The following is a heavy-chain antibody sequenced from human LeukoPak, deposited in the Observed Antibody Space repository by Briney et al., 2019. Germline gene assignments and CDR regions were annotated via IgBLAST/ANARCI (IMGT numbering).Heavy chain of an antibody. D-gene: IGHD2-8*01. CDR3: AKDDLPIHFGVWTSFDP. CDR1: GGSISSGSYY. CDR2: IYTSGST. V-gene: IGHV4-61*02. Sequence: SQTLSLTCTVSGGSISSGSYYWSWIRQPAGKGLEWIGRIYTSGSTNYNPSLKSRVTISVDTSKSQFSLTLTSVTAADTAIYYCAKDDLPIHFGVWTSFDPWGQGALVTVSS. J-gene: IGHJ5*02.